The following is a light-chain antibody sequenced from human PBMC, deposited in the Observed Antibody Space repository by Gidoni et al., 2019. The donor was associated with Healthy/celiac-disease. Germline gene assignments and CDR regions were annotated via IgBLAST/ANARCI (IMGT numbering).Light chain of an antibody. V-gene: IGKV1-39*01. CDR3: QQSYSTPRWT. Sequence: DIQMTQSPSSLSASVGDRVTITCRASQSISSYLNWYQQKPGKAPKLLIYAASSLQSGVPSRFSGSGSGTDFTLTISSLQPEDFATYYCQQSYSTPRWTFXQXTKVXIK. CDR2: AAS. J-gene: IGKJ1*01. CDR1: QSISSY.